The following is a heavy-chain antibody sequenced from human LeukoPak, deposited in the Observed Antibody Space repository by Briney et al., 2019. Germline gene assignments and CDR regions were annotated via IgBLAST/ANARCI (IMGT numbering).Heavy chain of an antibody. CDR1: GGSISSGSYY. D-gene: IGHD6-13*01. Sequence: PSETLSLTCTVSGGSISSGSYYWSWIRQPAGKGLEWIGRIYTSGSTNYNPSLKSRVTISVDTSKNQFSLKLSSVTAADTAVYYCARGEAAAAADWYFDLWGRGTLVTVSS. J-gene: IGHJ2*01. CDR2: IYTSGST. CDR3: ARGEAAAAADWYFDL. V-gene: IGHV4-61*02.